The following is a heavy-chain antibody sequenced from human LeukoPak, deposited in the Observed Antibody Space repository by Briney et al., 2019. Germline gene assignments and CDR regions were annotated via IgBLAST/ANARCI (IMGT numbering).Heavy chain of an antibody. V-gene: IGHV3-53*01. D-gene: IGHD3-10*01. CDR2: IYSGGST. CDR3: ARAGGYYGSGSYSRNGAFDI. J-gene: IGHJ3*02. Sequence: PGGSLRLSCAASGFTVSSNYMSWVRQAPGKRLEWVSVIYSGGSTYYADSVKGRFTISRDNSKNTLYLQMNSLRAEDTAVYYCARAGGYYGSGSYSRNGAFDIWGQGTMVTVSS. CDR1: GFTVSSNY.